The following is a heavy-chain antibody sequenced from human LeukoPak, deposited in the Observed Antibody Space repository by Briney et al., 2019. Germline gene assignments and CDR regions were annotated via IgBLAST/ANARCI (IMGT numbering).Heavy chain of an antibody. CDR3: ARGTVGANPPYL. CDR1: GYTFTDYY. D-gene: IGHD1-26*01. J-gene: IGHJ4*02. CDR2: INPNSGGT. Sequence: GASVKVSCKASGYTFTDYYMHWGRQAPGQGLEWMGWINPNSGGTFYAQKFQGRVTMTRDTSITTAYMELSRLRSDDTAVFYCARGTVGANPPYLWSQGTLLTVSS. V-gene: IGHV1-2*02.